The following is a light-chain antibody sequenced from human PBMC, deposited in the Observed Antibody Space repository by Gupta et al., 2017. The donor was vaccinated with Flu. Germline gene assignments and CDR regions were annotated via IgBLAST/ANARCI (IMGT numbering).Light chain of an antibody. CDR2: AAS. CDR3: QQSYGNPWT. J-gene: IGKJ1*01. Sequence: DIHLTQSPSSLSASVGDRVTITCRASQSISSYLNWYQQKPGKAPKLLIYAASSLQSGVPSRFSGSGSGTDFTLTISSLQPEDFATYYCQQSYGNPWTFGQGTKVEIK. V-gene: IGKV1-39*01. CDR1: QSISSY.